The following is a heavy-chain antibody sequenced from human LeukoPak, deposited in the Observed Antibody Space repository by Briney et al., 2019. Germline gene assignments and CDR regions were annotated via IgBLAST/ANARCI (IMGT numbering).Heavy chain of an antibody. CDR2: IYWNDDK. J-gene: IGHJ5*02. CDR3: PPRSGYYYDSSGYPLYAS. V-gene: IGHV2-5*01. CDR1: GFSLSTSGVG. Sequence: SGPTLVKPTQTLTLTCTFSGFSLSTSGVGVGWIRQPPGKALEWLALIYWNDDKRYSPSLKSRLTITKDTSKNQVVLTMTNMDPVDPATYYCPPRSGYYYDSSGYPLYASWGQGTRVPAPS. D-gene: IGHD3-22*01.